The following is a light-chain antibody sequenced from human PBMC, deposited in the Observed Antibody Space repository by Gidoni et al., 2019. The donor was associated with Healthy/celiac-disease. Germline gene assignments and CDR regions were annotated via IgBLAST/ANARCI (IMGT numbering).Light chain of an antibody. Sequence: QSALTQPAPVSGSPGQSITISRTGTSRDVGGYNYVSWYQQQPGKAPKLMIYAVSNRPSGVSNRFSGSKSGNTASLTSSGLQADDEADYYCSSYTSSSTRVFGGGTKLTV. CDR2: AVS. CDR3: SSYTSSSTRV. V-gene: IGLV2-14*01. J-gene: IGLJ3*02. CDR1: SRDVGGYNY.